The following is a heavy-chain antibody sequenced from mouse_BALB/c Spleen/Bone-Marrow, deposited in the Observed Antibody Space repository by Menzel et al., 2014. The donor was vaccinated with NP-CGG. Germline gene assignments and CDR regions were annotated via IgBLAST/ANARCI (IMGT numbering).Heavy chain of an antibody. J-gene: IGHJ3*01. CDR2: INNGGTYT. Sequence: DVKLVESGGDLVNPGGSLKLSCAASGFTFSSYGMSWVRQTPDKRLEWVATINNGGTYTYYPDSVKGRFTISRDNAKNTLYLQMSSLKSEDTAMYYCALNWDSAYWGQGTLVTVSA. D-gene: IGHD4-1*02. V-gene: IGHV5-6*02. CDR3: ALNWDSAY. CDR1: GFTFSSYG.